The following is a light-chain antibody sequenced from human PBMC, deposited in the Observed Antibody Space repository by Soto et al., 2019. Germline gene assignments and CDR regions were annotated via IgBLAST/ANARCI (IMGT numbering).Light chain of an antibody. CDR3: RSYRGRRTYV. V-gene: IGLV2-14*01. J-gene: IGLJ1*01. Sequence: QSALTQPASVSGSPGQSITLSCTGTSSDVGTYNFFSLYQQHPGKTPKLLIYDFSNRPSGVFDRFSGSKSGNTAPLTISGLQAEEEADYYCRSYRGRRTYVFGNGTKVTVL. CDR1: SSDVGTYNF. CDR2: DFS.